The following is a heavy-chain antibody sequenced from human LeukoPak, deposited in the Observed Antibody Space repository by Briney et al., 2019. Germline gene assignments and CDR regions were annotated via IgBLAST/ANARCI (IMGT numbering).Heavy chain of an antibody. D-gene: IGHD6-13*01. Sequence: GGSLRLSCAASGFTFSTYSMNWVRQAPGRGLEWVSSISGTATYTHYADSAKGRFIISRDNAKNSLYLQMDSLRAEDTAVYYCARVIISRWSFYFGMEVWGQGTTVTVS. V-gene: IGHV3-21*01. J-gene: IGHJ6*02. CDR1: GFTFSTYS. CDR3: ARVIISRWSFYFGMEV. CDR2: ISGTATYT.